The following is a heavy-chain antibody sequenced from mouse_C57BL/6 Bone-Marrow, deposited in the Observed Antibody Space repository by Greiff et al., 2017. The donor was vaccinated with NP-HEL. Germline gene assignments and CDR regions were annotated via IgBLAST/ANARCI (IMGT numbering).Heavy chain of an antibody. J-gene: IGHJ3*01. CDR2: IYPSDSET. CDR3: ARGYDYAY. CDR1: GYTFTSYW. D-gene: IGHD2-4*01. V-gene: IGHV1-61*01. Sequence: QVQLQQPGAELVRPGSSVKLSCKASGYTFTSYWMDWVKQRPGQGLEWIGNIYPSDSETHYNQKFKDKATLTVDKSSSTAYMQLSSLTSEDSAVYCCARGYDYAYWGQGTLVTVSA.